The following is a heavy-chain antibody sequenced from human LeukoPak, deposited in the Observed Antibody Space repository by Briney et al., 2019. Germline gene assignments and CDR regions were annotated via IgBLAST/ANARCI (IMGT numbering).Heavy chain of an antibody. CDR3: AREEDMVHYGMDV. Sequence: SETLSLTCTVSGGSISSYYWSWIRQPPGKGLEWTGYIYYSGSTNYNPSLKSRVTISVDTSKNQFSLKLSSVTAADTAVYYCAREEDMVHYGMDVWGQGTTVTVSS. V-gene: IGHV4-59*12. CDR1: GGSISSYY. J-gene: IGHJ6*02. D-gene: IGHD2-8*01. CDR2: IYYSGST.